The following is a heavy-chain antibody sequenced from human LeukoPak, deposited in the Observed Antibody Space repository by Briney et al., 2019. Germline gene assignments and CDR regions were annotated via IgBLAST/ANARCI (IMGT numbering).Heavy chain of an antibody. CDR2: INHSGST. D-gene: IGHD5-12*01. CDR3: ARGPGYSGYDSDYYYGMDV. J-gene: IGHJ6*04. CDR1: GGSFGGYY. V-gene: IGHV4-34*01. Sequence: SETLSLTCAVYGGSFGGYYWSWIRQPPGKGLEWIGEINHSGSTNYNPSLKSRVTISVDTSKNQFSLKLSSVTAADTAVYYCARGPGYSGYDSDYYYGMDVWGKGTTVTVSS.